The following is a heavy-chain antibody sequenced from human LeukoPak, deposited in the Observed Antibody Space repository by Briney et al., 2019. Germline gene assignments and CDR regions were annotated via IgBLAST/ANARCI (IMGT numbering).Heavy chain of an antibody. Sequence: ASVKVSCKASGYTFTSYGISWVRQAPGQGLEWMGWISAYNGNTNYAQKLQGRVTMTTDTSTSTAYMELRSLRSDDTAVYYCARDLIETYCGGDCHPTLFDYWRQGTLVTVSS. CDR3: ARDLIETYCGGDCHPTLFDY. CDR1: GYTFTSYG. V-gene: IGHV1-18*01. D-gene: IGHD2-21*02. J-gene: IGHJ4*02. CDR2: ISAYNGNT.